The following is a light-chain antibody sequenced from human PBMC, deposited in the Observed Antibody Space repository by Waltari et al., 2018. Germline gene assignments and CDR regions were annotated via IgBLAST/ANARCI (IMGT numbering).Light chain of an antibody. CDR2: KDT. CDR3: QSADSSGTYPSV. CDR1: ALPKQY. V-gene: IGLV3-25*03. Sequence: SYELTQPPSVSVSPGQTARITCPGDALPKQYADWYQQKPGQAPMLLIFKDTDRPSGIPERFSGSSSGTTVTLTISGVQTEDEADYYCQSADSSGTYPSVFGGGTKLTVL. J-gene: IGLJ3*02.